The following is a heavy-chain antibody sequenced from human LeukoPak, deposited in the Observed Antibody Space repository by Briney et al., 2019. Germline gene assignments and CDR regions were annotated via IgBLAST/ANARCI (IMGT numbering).Heavy chain of an antibody. CDR3: ARSLVVGATYPYH. D-gene: IGHD1-26*01. V-gene: IGHV3-48*01. CDR1: GFTFSIYG. Sequence: GSLRLSFAASGFTFSIYGMTWVRQAPGKGLEWVSYISSSSSTIYYADSVKGRFTISRDNAKNSLYLQLNSLRAEDTAVYYCARSLVVGATYPYHWGQETLVTVSS. J-gene: IGHJ5*02. CDR2: ISSSSSTI.